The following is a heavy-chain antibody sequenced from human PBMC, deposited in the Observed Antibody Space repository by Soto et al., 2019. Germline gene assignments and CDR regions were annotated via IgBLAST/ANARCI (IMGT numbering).Heavy chain of an antibody. J-gene: IGHJ6*02. Sequence: PGGSLRLSCASSGFTFSTYGMHWVRQAPGKGLEWVAVISYDGSNKYYAESVKGRFTISRGNSKNTLYLQMNSLRAEDTAVYYCAKAVGYCSSTSCRDYYYYYGMDVWGQGTTVTVSS. CDR2: ISYDGSNK. D-gene: IGHD2-2*01. CDR3: AKAVGYCSSTSCRDYYYYYGMDV. V-gene: IGHV3-30*18. CDR1: GFTFSTYG.